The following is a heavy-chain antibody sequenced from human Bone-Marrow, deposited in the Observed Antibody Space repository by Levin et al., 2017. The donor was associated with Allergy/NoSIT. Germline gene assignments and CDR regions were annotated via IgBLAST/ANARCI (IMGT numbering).Heavy chain of an antibody. J-gene: IGHJ4*02. D-gene: IGHD6-6*01. CDR3: AKDPGSSSFFEY. CDR1: GFTFNFFN. CDR2: VSHDGSQE. V-gene: IGHV3-30*04. Sequence: GESLKISCAGSGFTFNFFNFHWVRQAPGKGLEWVAAVSHDGSQEKSADSVKGRFTISRDNSQNTVYLQMNSLRVDDTAVYYCAKDPGSSSFFEYWGQGTLVSVSS.